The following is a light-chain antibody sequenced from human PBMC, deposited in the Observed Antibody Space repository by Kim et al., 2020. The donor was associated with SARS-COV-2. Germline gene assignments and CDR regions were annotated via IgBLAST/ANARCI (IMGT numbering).Light chain of an antibody. CDR2: DAS. CDR3: QQRSNWPST. J-gene: IGKJ1*01. V-gene: IGKV3-11*01. CDR1: QSVSSS. Sequence: EIVLTQSPATLSLSPGERATLSCRASQSVSSSLAWYQQKPGQAPRLLIYDASNRATGIPARFSGSGSGTDFTLTISSLEPEDFAVYYCQQRSNWPSTFGRGTKVEIK.